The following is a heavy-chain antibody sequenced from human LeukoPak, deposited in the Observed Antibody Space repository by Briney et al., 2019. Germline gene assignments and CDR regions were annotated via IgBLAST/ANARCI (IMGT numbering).Heavy chain of an antibody. CDR1: GFTFSSYG. V-gene: IGHV3-33*06. CDR3: AKYSSSWSQYNWLEP. D-gene: IGHD6-13*01. J-gene: IGHJ5*02. Sequence: PGGSLRLSCVASGFTFSSYGMHWVRQAPGKGLEWVAVIWYDGNNKYYADSVKGRFTISRDNYKNTVYLQMNSLRAEDTAVYYCAKYSSSWSQYNWLEPWGQGTLVTVS. CDR2: IWYDGNNK.